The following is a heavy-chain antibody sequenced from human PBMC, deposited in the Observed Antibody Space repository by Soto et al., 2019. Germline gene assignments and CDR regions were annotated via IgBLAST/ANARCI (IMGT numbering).Heavy chain of an antibody. J-gene: IGHJ6*03. CDR1: GFTFSNAW. CDR3: TTVYKYDFWSGYYGPFLDYYMDV. CDR2: IKSKTDGGTT. D-gene: IGHD3-3*01. V-gene: IGHV3-15*01. Sequence: PGGSLRLSCAASGFTFSNAWMSWVRQAPGKGLEWVGRIKSKTDGGTTDYAAPVKGRFTISRDDSKNTLYLQMNSLKTEDTVVYYCTTVYKYDFWSGYYGPFLDYYMDVWGKGTTVTVSS.